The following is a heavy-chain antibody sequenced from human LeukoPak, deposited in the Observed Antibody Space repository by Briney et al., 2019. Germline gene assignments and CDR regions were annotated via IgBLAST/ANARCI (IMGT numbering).Heavy chain of an antibody. CDR1: GFTFTSYW. J-gene: IGHJ4*02. CDR3: AKYYGFWSGYRPTFDY. Sequence: GGSLRLSCAASGFTFTSYWMSWVRQAPGKGLEWVANIKQDGSEKYYVDSVKGRFTISRDNAKNSLYLQMNSLRAEDTAVYYCAKYYGFWSGYRPTFDYWGQGTLVTVSS. D-gene: IGHD3-3*01. V-gene: IGHV3-7*01. CDR2: IKQDGSEK.